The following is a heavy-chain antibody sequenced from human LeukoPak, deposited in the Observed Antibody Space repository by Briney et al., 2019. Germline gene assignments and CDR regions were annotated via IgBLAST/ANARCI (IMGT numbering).Heavy chain of an antibody. CDR3: AKAEGYLDWINDY. CDR2: ISGSGGST. J-gene: IGHJ4*02. Sequence: GGSLRLSCAASGFTFSSYAMSWVRQAPGKGLEWVSAISGSGGSTYYADSVKGRFTISRDNSENTLYLQMNSLRAEDTAVYYCAKAEGYLDWINDYWGQGTLVTVSS. CDR1: GFTFSSYA. D-gene: IGHD3-9*01. V-gene: IGHV3-23*01.